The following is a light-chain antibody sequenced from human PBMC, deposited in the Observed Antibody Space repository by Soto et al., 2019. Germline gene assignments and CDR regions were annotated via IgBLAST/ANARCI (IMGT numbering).Light chain of an antibody. CDR3: QSYDRSLRACV. CDR1: NSNIGSDYG. J-gene: IGLJ1*01. CDR2: GNS. Sequence: QSVLTQPPSVSGAPGQRVTISCTGTNSNIGSDYGVHWYQQFPGTAPKLLIYGNSNRPSGVPDRFSGSKSGTSASLAITGRQAEDEADYYCQSYDRSLRACVFGTGTKVTVL. V-gene: IGLV1-40*01.